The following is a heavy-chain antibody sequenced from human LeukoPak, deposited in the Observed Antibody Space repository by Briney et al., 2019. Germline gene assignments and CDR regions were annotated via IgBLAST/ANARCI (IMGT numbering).Heavy chain of an antibody. CDR1: GFTFSHDW. CDR3: ARDHYNWTPDQGYKVFDY. D-gene: IGHD1-20*01. V-gene: IGHV3-7*01. CDR2: IKQDGSGE. Sequence: GGSLRLSCAASGFTFSHDWMSWVRQAPGKGLEWVASIKQDGSGEHYVDSVKGRFTISRDNAKNSLYLQMNSLRAEDTAVYYCARDHYNWTPDQGYKVFDYWGQGSLVTVFS. J-gene: IGHJ4*02.